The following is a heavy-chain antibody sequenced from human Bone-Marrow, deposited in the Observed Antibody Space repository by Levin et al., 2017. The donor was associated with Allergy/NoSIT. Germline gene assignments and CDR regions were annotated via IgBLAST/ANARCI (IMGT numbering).Heavy chain of an antibody. J-gene: IGHJ1*01. CDR2: IRSNAYGGTT. CDR1: GFTFDNFA. Sequence: LAGGSLRLSCTVSGFTFDNFAMTWVRQAPGKGLELVGFIRSNAYGGTTEYAASVKGRFTISKDDSKSIAYLQMNSLKAEDTAVYYCTRIYCSSTSCYAVYFQHWGQGTLVTVSS. D-gene: IGHD2-2*01. CDR3: TRIYCSSTSCYAVYFQH. V-gene: IGHV3-49*04.